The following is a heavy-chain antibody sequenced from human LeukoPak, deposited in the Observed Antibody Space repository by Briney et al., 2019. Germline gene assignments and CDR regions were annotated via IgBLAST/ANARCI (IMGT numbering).Heavy chain of an antibody. CDR2: ISGSGGGT. CDR1: GFTFSSYA. V-gene: IGHV3-23*01. Sequence: GGSLRLSCAASGFTFSSYAMSWVRQAPGKGLEWVSGISGSGGGTYYADSVKGRFTISRDNSKNTLYLQMNSLRAEDTAVYYCAKGSSSGSFSVFDYWGQGTLVPVSS. CDR3: AKGSSSGSFSVFDY. D-gene: IGHD3-10*01. J-gene: IGHJ4*02.